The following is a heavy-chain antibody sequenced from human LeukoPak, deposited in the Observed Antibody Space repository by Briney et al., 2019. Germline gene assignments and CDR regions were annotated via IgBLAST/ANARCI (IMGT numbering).Heavy chain of an antibody. J-gene: IGHJ4*02. Sequence: GGSLRLSRAASGFTFSSYAMSWVRQAPGKGLEWVSAISGSGGSTYYADSVKGRFTISRDNSKNTLYLQMNSLRAEDTAVYYCAREELDGYNYSFDYWGQGTLVTVSS. V-gene: IGHV3-23*01. CDR1: GFTFSSYA. CDR2: ISGSGGST. CDR3: AREELDGYNYSFDY. D-gene: IGHD5-24*01.